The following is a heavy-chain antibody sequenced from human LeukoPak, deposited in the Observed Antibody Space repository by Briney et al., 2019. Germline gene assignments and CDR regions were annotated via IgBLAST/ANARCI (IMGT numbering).Heavy chain of an antibody. J-gene: IGHJ4*02. CDR2: INPSGGST. V-gene: IGHV1-46*01. Sequence: ASVKVSCKASGYTFTSYYMHWVRQAPGQGLEWMGIINPSGGSTSYAQKFQGRVTMTRDTSTSTVYMELSSLRSEDTAVYYCARSKGFYSSGLKAFDYWGQGTLVTVSS. CDR1: GYTFTSYY. D-gene: IGHD3-22*01. CDR3: ARSKGFYSSGLKAFDY.